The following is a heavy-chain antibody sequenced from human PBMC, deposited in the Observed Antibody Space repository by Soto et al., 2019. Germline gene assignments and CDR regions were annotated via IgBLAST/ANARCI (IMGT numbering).Heavy chain of an antibody. D-gene: IGHD3-3*01. J-gene: IGHJ4*02. CDR1: GFTFGKYW. CDR2: IKRDGSEK. Sequence: EVQLVESGGGLVQPGGSLRISCAASGFTFGKYWMAWVRQAPGKGLEWLANIKRDGSEKYYVDSVKGRFTISRDNAKNSLYLQMSSLRVEDTAVYYCARHDDRDANCWGQGTLVTVSS. V-gene: IGHV3-7*01. CDR3: ARHDDRDANC.